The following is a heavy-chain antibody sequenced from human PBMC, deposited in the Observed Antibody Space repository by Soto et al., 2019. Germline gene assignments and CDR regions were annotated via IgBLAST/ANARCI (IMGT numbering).Heavy chain of an antibody. D-gene: IGHD2-15*01. V-gene: IGHV3-30-3*01. CDR1: GFTFITYA. CDR3: ARDRSQYCSAGSCYTDS. Sequence: GGSLRLSCAASGFTFITYAMHWVLQAPCKGLAWVAIIPYHGSNKYYADSVKGRFTISRDDPNNTLYLQMNSLRPEDTAVYYCARDRSQYCSAGSCYTDSWGQGTLVIVAS. CDR2: IPYHGSNK. J-gene: IGHJ4*02.